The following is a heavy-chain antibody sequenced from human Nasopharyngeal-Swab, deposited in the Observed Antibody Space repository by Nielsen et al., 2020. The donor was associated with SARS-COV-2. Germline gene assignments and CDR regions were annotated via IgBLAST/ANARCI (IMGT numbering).Heavy chain of an antibody. CDR1: GGSISSYY. J-gene: IGHJ5*02. CDR2: IYYSGST. D-gene: IGHD3-3*01. V-gene: IGHV4-59*01. Sequence: SETLSLTCTVSGGSISSYYWSWIRQPPGKGLEWIGYIYYSGSTNYNPSPKSRVTISVDTSKNQFSLKLSSVTAADTAVYYCARGSDYDFWSGYLFDPWGQGTLVTVSS. CDR3: ARGSDYDFWSGYLFDP.